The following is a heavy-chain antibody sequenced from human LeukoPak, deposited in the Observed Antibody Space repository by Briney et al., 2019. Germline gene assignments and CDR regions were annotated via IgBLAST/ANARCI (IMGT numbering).Heavy chain of an antibody. Sequence: GGSLRLSCAASGFTFSTYWMSWVRQSPGKGLEWVANINQDGSEKNYVDSVEGRFTISRDNAKNSLSLQMNSLGAEDTAVYYCARRTVVAREDYWGQGTLVTVSS. D-gene: IGHD4-23*01. CDR3: ARRTVVAREDY. CDR2: INQDGSEK. J-gene: IGHJ4*02. CDR1: GFTFSTYW. V-gene: IGHV3-7*01.